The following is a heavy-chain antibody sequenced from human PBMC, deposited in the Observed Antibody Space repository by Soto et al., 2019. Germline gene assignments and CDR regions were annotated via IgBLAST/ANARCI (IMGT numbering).Heavy chain of an antibody. J-gene: IGHJ4*02. CDR3: ARELYGDGYSLYYFDY. Sequence: SVKVSCKPRVGSLSGYAISLVRQAAGQGLEWMGGIIPIFGTSNYSQKFQGRVTITVDESTSTAYMELSSLRSEDTAVYYCARELYGDGYSLYYFDYWGQGTLVTVSS. CDR2: IIPIFGTS. CDR1: VGSLSGYA. V-gene: IGHV1-69*13. D-gene: IGHD5-18*01.